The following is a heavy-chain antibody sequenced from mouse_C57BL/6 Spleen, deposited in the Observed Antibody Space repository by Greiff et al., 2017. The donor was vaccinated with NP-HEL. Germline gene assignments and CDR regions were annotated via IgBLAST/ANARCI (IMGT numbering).Heavy chain of an antibody. D-gene: IGHD1-1*01. V-gene: IGHV5-4*01. CDR3: ARDGEGTTVVAPFAY. J-gene: IGHJ3*01. CDR1: GFTFSSYA. CDR2: ISDGGSYT. Sequence: EAKLVESGGGLVKPGGSLKLSCAASGFTFSSYAMSWVRQTPEKRLEWVATISDGGSYTYYPDNVKGRFTISRDNAKNNLYLQMSHLKSEDTAMYYCARDGEGTTVVAPFAYWGQGTLVTVSA.